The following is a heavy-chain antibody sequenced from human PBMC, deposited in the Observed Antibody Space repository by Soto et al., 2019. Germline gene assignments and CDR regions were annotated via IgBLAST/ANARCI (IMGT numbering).Heavy chain of an antibody. Sequence: PSETLSLTCTVSGGSISSGGYYWSWIRQHPGKGLEWIGYIYYSGSTYYNPSLKSRVTISVDTSKKQFSLKLSSVTAADTAVYYCARVSLRFNWFDPRGQGTLVTVSS. CDR2: IYYSGST. D-gene: IGHD5-12*01. CDR1: GGSISSGGYY. CDR3: ARVSLRFNWFDP. V-gene: IGHV4-31*03. J-gene: IGHJ5*02.